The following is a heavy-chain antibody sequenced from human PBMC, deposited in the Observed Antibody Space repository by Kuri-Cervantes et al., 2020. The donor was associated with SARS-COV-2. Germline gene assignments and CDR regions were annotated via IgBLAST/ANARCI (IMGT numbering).Heavy chain of an antibody. CDR2: IYYSGST. CDR3: ARVFRTGGWFDP. CDR1: GGSISSYY. Sequence: SETLSLTCTVSGGSISSYYWSWIRQPPAKGMELIGYIYYSGSTNYNPSLKSRVTISVDTSKNQFSLKLSSVTAADTAVYYCARVFRTGGWFDPWGQGTLVTVSS. J-gene: IGHJ5*02. D-gene: IGHD4-23*01. V-gene: IGHV4-59*01.